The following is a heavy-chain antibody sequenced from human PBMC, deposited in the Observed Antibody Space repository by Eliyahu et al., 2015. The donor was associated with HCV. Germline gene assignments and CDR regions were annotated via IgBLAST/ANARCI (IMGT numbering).Heavy chain of an antibody. V-gene: IGHV5-51*01. CDR2: IYPGDSDT. CDR1: GYSFTSHW. J-gene: IGHJ6*02. CDR3: ARSLYCGEDCKGEYYYYYGMDV. Sequence: EVQLVQSGAEVKKPGESLKISCKGSGYSFTSHWIAWVRQMPGKGLEWMGSIYPGDSDTRYSPSFQGLVTISADKSINTAYLQWNSLKASDTAMYYCARSLYCGEDCKGEYYYYYGMDVWGQGTTVTVSS. D-gene: IGHD2-21*02.